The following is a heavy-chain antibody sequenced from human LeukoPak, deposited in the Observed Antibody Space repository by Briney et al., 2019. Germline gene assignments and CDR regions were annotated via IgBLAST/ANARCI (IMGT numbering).Heavy chain of an antibody. D-gene: IGHD1-7*01. CDR2: ITPIFGTA. J-gene: IGHJ4*02. CDR1: GRTFSSYA. V-gene: IGHV1-69*06. Sequence: ASVKVSCKASGRTFSSYAISWVRRAPGQGLEWMGGITPIFGTANYAQKFQGRVTITADKSTSTAYMELSSLRSEDTAVYYCARGEMGPAPGGELYYFDYWGQGTLVTVSS. CDR3: ARGEMGPAPGGELYYFDY.